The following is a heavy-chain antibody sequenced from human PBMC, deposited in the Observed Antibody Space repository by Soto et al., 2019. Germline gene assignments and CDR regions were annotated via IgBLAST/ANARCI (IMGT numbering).Heavy chain of an antibody. J-gene: IGHJ5*02. CDR1: GGSISSGGYY. CDR2: IYYSGST. V-gene: IGHV4-31*03. Sequence: PSETLSLTCTVSGGSISSGGYYWSWIRQHPGKGLEWIGYIYYSGSTYYNPSLKSRVTISVDTSKNQFSLKLSSVAAADTAVYYCARAAGVTAAIKSSIYYWFDLWGQGTLVTFSS. CDR3: ARAAGVTAAIKSSIYYWFDL. D-gene: IGHD2-2*02.